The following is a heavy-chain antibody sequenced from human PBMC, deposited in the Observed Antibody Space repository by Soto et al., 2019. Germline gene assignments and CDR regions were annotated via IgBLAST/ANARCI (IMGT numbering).Heavy chain of an antibody. D-gene: IGHD1-26*01. CDR3: ARTHSGSYYSVFNY. J-gene: IGHJ4*02. Sequence: PSETLSLTCGVSDFSISSGYYCGWIRQSPGKGLEWIASIYRSGTTSYNPSLKSRVTISVDPSKNQFSLMLTAVTAADTAVYYCARTHSGSYYSVFNYWGRGSLVTVS. CDR2: IYRSGTT. V-gene: IGHV4-38-2*01. CDR1: DFSISSGYY.